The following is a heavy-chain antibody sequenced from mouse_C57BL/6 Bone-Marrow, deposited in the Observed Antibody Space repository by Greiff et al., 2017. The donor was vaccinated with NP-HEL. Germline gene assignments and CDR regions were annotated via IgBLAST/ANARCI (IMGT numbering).Heavy chain of an antibody. D-gene: IGHD2-4*01. V-gene: IGHV1-81*01. J-gene: IGHJ2*01. CDR3: ARGRLRLYYFDY. CDR1: GYTFTSYG. CDR2: IYPRSGNT. Sequence: QVQLQQSGAELARPGASVKLSCKASGYTFTSYGISWVKQRTGQGLEWIGEIYPRSGNTYYNEKFKGKATLTADKSSSTAYMELRSLTSEDSAVYFCARGRLRLYYFDYWGQGTTLTVPS.